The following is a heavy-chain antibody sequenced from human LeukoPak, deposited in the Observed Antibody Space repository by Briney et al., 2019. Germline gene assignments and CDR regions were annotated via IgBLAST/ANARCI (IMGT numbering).Heavy chain of an antibody. CDR2: ISHDGLND. V-gene: IGHV3-30*10. D-gene: IGHD3-3*02. CDR1: GFTFRRHI. CDR3: ARVAAITSYHFNYMDV. Sequence: PGGSLRLSCAASGFTFRRHIMVWVRQAPGKGLEWVALISHDGLNDFYIDSVKGRFTISRDTSKNTLFLQMHSLRTEDTAVYFCARVAAITSYHFNYMDVWGKGTTVTVSS. J-gene: IGHJ6*04.